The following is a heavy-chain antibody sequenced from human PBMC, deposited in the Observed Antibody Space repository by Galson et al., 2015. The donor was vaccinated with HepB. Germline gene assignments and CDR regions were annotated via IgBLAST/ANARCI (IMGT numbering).Heavy chain of an antibody. V-gene: IGHV6-1*01. CDR1: GDSVSSTSAA. CDR2: TYYRSKWYN. J-gene: IGHJ4*02. Sequence: CAISGDSVSSTSAAWNWIRQSPSRGLEWLGVTYYRSKWYNDSAVSMRSRIIINPDTSKNQFSLQLNSVTPEDTAVYYCARKGAVSSTLDYWGQGTLVTVSS. D-gene: IGHD5/OR15-5a*01. CDR3: ARKGAVSSTLDY.